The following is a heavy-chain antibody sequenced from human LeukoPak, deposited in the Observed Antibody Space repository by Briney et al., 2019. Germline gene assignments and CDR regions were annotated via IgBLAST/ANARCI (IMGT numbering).Heavy chain of an antibody. J-gene: IGHJ5*02. CDR2: ISAYNGNT. V-gene: IGHV1-18*01. CDR3: ASTTVTANWFDP. Sequence: ASVKVSCKASGYTFTSYGISWVRQAPGQGLEWMGWISAYNGNTNYAQKLQGRVTMTTDTSTSTAYMELRSLRSDDTAVYYCASTTVTANWFDPWGQGTLVTVSS. D-gene: IGHD4-17*01. CDR1: GYTFTSYG.